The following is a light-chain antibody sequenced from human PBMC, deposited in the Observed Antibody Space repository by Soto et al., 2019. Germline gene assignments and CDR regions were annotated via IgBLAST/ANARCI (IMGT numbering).Light chain of an antibody. CDR1: SSDVGSYNL. V-gene: IGLV2-23*02. J-gene: IGLJ1*01. CDR3: CSYAGSSFYV. Sequence: QSALTQPASVSGSPGQSITISCTGTSSDVGSYNLISWYQQHPGKAPKLMIYEVSKRTSGVSNRFSGSKSGNTASLTISGLEAEDEADYYCCSYAGSSFYVFGTGTKLTVL. CDR2: EVS.